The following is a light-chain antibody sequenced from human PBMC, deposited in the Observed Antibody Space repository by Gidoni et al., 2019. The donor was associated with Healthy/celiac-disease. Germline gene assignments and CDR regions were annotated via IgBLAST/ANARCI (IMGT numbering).Light chain of an antibody. V-gene: IGKV1-39*01. CDR1: QSISSY. CDR2: AAS. CDR3: HQSYSTPLT. Sequence: DIQMTQSPSSLSASVGDRVTITCLASQSISSYLNLYQQKPGKAPKLLIYAASSLQSGVPSRFSGSGSGTDFTLTINSLQPEDFATYYCHQSYSTPLTFGGGTKVEIK. J-gene: IGKJ4*01.